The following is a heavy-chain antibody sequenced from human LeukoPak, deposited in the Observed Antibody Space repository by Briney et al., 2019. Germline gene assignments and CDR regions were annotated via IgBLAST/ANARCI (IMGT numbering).Heavy chain of an antibody. D-gene: IGHD3-9*01. CDR1: GFTFSSYS. V-gene: IGHV3-21*01. Sequence: PGGSLRLSCAASGFTFSSYSMNWVRQPPGKGLGWDSSISSSSSYIYYADSVKGRFTISRDNAKNSLYLQMNSLRAEDTAVYYCARDRLVRDAFDIWGQGTMVTVSS. CDR2: ISSSSSYI. J-gene: IGHJ3*02. CDR3: ARDRLVRDAFDI.